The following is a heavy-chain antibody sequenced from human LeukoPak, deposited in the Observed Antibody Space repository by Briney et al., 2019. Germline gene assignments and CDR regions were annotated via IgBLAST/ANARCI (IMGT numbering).Heavy chain of an antibody. J-gene: IGHJ5*02. CDR1: GGSFSGYY. V-gene: IGHV3-53*04. Sequence: ETLSLTCAVYGGSFSGYYWSWVRQAPGKGLEWVSVIYSGGSTYYADSVKGRFTISRHNSKNTLYLQMNSLRAEDTAVYYCARLNWFDPWGQGTLVTVSS. CDR2: IYSGGST. CDR3: ARLNWFDP.